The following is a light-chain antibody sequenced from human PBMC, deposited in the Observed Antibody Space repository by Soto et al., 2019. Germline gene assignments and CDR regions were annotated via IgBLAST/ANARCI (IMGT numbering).Light chain of an antibody. CDR2: DAS. CDR1: QSISSW. CDR3: QQYHSFPWT. J-gene: IGKJ3*01. Sequence: DIQMTQSPSTLSASVGDRVTITCRASQSISSWLAWYQQKPGKAPKLLIYDASSLESGVPSRFSGSGSGTEFTLTISSLQPDDFATYYCQQYHSFPWTFGPGTKVDIK. V-gene: IGKV1-5*01.